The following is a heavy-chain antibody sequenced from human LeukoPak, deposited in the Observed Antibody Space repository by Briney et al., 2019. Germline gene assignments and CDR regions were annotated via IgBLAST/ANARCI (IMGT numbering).Heavy chain of an antibody. CDR2: IKQDGSEK. CDR1: GFTFRSYW. CDR3: ARSLSSNSFTFDY. D-gene: IGHD6-13*01. Sequence: GGSLRLSCAASGFTFRSYWMTWVRQAPGKGLEWVANIKQDGSEKYYVDSVKGRFTISRDNAKNSLYLQMNSLRAEDTAVYYCARSLSSNSFTFDYWGQGTLVPVSS. J-gene: IGHJ4*02. V-gene: IGHV3-7*01.